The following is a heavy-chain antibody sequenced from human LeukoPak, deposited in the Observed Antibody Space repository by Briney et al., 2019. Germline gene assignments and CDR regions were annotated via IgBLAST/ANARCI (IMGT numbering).Heavy chain of an antibody. CDR3: ARGGHGYDSSGYYYFDY. Sequence: SETLSLTCAVYGGSFSDYYLRWIRQPPGKGLGWIGEINHSGSTNYNPSLKSRVTISVDTSKNQFSLKLSSVTDADTAVYYCARGGHGYDSSGYYYFDYWGRGTLVTVSS. CDR1: GGSFSDYY. CDR2: INHSGST. D-gene: IGHD3-22*01. J-gene: IGHJ4*01. V-gene: IGHV4-34*01.